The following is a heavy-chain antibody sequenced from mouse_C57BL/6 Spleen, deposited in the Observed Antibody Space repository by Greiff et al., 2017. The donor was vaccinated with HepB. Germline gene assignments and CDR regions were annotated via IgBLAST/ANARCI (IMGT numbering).Heavy chain of an antibody. Sequence: QVQLKESGAELVRPGTSVKMSCKASGYTFTNYWIGWAKQRPGHGLEWIGDIYPGGGYTNYNEKFKGKATLTADKSSSTAYMQFSSLTSEDSAIYYCARSPQRYFDYWGQGTTLTVSS. CDR2: IYPGGGYT. J-gene: IGHJ2*01. CDR3: ARSPQRYFDY. CDR1: GYTFTNYW. V-gene: IGHV1-63*01.